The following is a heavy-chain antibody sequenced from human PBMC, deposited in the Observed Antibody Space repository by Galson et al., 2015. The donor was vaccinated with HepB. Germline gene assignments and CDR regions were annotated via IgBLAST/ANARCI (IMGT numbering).Heavy chain of an antibody. J-gene: IGHJ6*02. CDR2: ISSSSSYI. V-gene: IGHV3-21*01. D-gene: IGHD6-13*01. Sequence: SLRLSCAASGFTFSSYSMNWVRQAPGKGLEWVSSISSSSSYIYYADSVKGRFTISRDNAKNSLYLQMNSLRAEDTAVYYCARDSEWIAAAGYYYYGMDVWGQGTTVTVSS. CDR1: GFTFSSYS. CDR3: ARDSEWIAAAGYYYYGMDV.